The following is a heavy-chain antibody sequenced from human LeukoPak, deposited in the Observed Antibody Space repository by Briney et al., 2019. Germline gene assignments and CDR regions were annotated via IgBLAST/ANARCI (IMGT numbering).Heavy chain of an antibody. V-gene: IGHV1-3*01. CDR2: INAGNGDT. D-gene: IGHD5-18*01. CDR3: ARGSNSYPSDY. J-gene: IGHJ4*02. CDR1: GYTFAKHA. Sequence: ASVKVSCKASGYTFAKHAIHWVRQAPGQRLEWMGWINAGNGDTRYSQKFQGGVTITRDTSARTAYMELSSLRSEDTAVYYCARGSNSYPSDYWGQGTLVTVSS.